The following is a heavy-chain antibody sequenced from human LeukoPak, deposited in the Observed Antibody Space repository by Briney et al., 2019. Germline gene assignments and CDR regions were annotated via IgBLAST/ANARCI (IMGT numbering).Heavy chain of an antibody. D-gene: IGHD3-10*02. CDR3: IRETHVGLHLEY. CDR1: GGTTDDYG. J-gene: IGHJ4*02. Sequence: GGSLRLSCAASGGTTDDYGMSWVRQAPGKGPEWVSGINWDGSNTYYAESVKGRFTISRDSAENTLYLQMNDLRPEDTAVYYCIRETHVGLHLEYWGQGTLATVTS. V-gene: IGHV3-20*04. CDR2: INWDGSNT.